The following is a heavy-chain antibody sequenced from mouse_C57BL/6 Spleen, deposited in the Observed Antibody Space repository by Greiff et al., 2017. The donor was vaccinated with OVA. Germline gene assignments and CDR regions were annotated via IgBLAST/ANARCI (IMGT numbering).Heavy chain of an antibody. V-gene: IGHV1-9*01. CDR1: GYTFTGYW. D-gene: IGHD1-1*01. CDR3: ATTVVAAGSFDY. J-gene: IGHJ2*01. Sequence: VKLQESGAELMKPGASVKLSCKATGYTFTGYWIEWVKQRPGHGLEWIGVILPGSGSTNYNEKFKGKATLTADKSSTTAYMQLSSLTTEDSAIYYCATTVVAAGSFDYWGQGTTLTVSS. CDR2: ILPGSGST.